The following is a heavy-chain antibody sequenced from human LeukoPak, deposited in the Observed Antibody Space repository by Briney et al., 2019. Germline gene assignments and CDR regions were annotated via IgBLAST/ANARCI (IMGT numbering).Heavy chain of an antibody. CDR2: ISTSGGSM. V-gene: IGHV3-23*01. CDR1: GFTFSSYG. J-gene: IGHJ4*02. Sequence: GRSLRLSCAASGFTFSSYGMHWVRQAPGKGLEWVSAISTSGGSMYYADSVKGRFTISRDNPKNTLYLQMNSLRAEDTAVYFCASHPNYWGQGTLVTVSS. CDR3: ASHPNY.